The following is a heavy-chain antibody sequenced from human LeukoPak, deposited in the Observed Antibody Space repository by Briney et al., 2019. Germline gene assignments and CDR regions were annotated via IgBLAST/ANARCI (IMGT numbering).Heavy chain of an antibody. CDR1: GFTFSSYA. Sequence: PGGSLRLSCAASGFTFSSYAMSWVRQAPGKGLEWVSAISGSGGSTYYADSVKGRFTISRDNSKNTLYLQMNSLRAEDTAVYYCARVDGSGSYYYGMDVWGQGTTVTVSS. V-gene: IGHV3-23*01. D-gene: IGHD3-10*01. CDR3: ARVDGSGSYYYGMDV. J-gene: IGHJ6*02. CDR2: ISGSGGST.